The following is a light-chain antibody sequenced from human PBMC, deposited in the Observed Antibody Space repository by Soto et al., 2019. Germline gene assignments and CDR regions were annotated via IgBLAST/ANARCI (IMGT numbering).Light chain of an antibody. CDR3: QHYYSYPIT. CDR1: QTISSW. J-gene: IGKJ5*01. Sequence: IQMTQSPATLSGSVGDRVTITCLASQTISSWLAWYQQKPGKAPKLLIYKASTLKSGVPSRFSGSGSGTEFTLTISSLQPDDFATYYCQHYYSYPITFGQRTRLEIK. CDR2: KAS. V-gene: IGKV1-5*03.